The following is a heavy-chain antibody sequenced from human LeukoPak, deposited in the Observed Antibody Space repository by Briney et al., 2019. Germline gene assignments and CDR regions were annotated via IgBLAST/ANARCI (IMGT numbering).Heavy chain of an antibody. CDR1: GGSISSYY. Sequence: PSETLSLTCTVSGGSISSYYWSWIRQPPGKGLEWIGYIYYSGSTNYNPPLKSRVTISVDTSKNQFSLKLSSVTAADTAVYYCANTLTPGGAFDIWGQGTMVTVSS. CDR3: ANTLTPGGAFDI. CDR2: IYYSGST. D-gene: IGHD1-14*01. V-gene: IGHV4-59*08. J-gene: IGHJ3*02.